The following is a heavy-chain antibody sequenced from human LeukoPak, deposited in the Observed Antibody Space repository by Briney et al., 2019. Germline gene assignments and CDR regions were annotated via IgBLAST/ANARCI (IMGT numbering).Heavy chain of an antibody. J-gene: IGHJ3*02. CDR3: AREAAARHDAFDI. CDR1: GFTFSSYS. V-gene: IGHV3-21*01. CDR2: ISSSSSYI. D-gene: IGHD6-13*01. Sequence: GGSLRPSCAASGFTFSSYSMNWVRQAPGKGLEWVSSISSSSSYIYYADSVKGRFTISRDNAKNSLYLQMNSLRAEDTAVYYCAREAAARHDAFDIWGQGTMVTVSS.